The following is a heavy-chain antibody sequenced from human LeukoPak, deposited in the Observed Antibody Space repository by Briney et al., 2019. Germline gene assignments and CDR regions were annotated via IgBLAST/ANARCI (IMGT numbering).Heavy chain of an antibody. Sequence: GGSLRLSCAASGFTFSSYGMHWVRQAPGKGLEWVAVISYDGSNKYYADSVKGRFTISRDNSKNTLYLQMNSLRAEDTAVYYCARAAGLTDFWSGYHDYWGQGTLVTVSS. J-gene: IGHJ4*02. CDR3: ARAAGLTDFWSGYHDY. V-gene: IGHV3-30*03. CDR1: GFTFSSYG. CDR2: ISYDGSNK. D-gene: IGHD3-3*01.